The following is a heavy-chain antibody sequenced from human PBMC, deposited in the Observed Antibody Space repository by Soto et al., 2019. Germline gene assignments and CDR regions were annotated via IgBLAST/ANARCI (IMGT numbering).Heavy chain of an antibody. CDR2: INPSGGST. J-gene: IGHJ4*02. V-gene: IGHV1-46*01. CDR1: GYTFTSYY. Sequence: ASVKVSCKASGYTFTSYYMHWVRQAPGQGLEWMGIINPSGGSTSYAQKFQGRVTMTRDTSTSTVYMELSSLRSEDTAVYYCARDWATFGGVIDTPLSYWGQGTLVTVSS. D-gene: IGHD3-16*02. CDR3: ARDWATFGGVIDTPLSY.